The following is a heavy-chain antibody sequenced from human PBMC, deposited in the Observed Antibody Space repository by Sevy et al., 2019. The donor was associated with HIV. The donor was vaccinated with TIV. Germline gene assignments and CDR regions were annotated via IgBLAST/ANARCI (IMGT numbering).Heavy chain of an antibody. V-gene: IGHV3-30*03. CDR2: ISYDGSNK. CDR3: ATHYYDSSGYYPFDY. Sequence: GGSLRLSCAASGFTFSRYGMHWVRQAPGKGLERVAVISYDGSNKYYAESVKGRFTISRDNSKNTLYLQMNSLRAEDTAVYYCATHYYDSSGYYPFDYWGQGTLVTVSS. J-gene: IGHJ4*02. D-gene: IGHD3-22*01. CDR1: GFTFSRYG.